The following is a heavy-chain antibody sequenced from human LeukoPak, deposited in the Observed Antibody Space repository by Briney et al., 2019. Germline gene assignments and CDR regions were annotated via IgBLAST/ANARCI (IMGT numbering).Heavy chain of an antibody. Sequence: SGTLSLTCAVSGGSISSNNWWGWVRQPPGKGLEWIGEIYHSGSPNYNPSLKSRVTVSVDTSKNQFSLKLSSVTAADTAVYYCAREGAGAHYFDYWGQGTLVTVSS. J-gene: IGHJ4*02. D-gene: IGHD1-26*01. CDR3: AREGAGAHYFDY. CDR1: GGSISSNNW. V-gene: IGHV4-4*02. CDR2: IYHSGSP.